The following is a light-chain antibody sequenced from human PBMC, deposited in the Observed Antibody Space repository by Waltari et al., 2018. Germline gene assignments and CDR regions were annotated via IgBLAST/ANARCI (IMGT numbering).Light chain of an antibody. CDR3: QQYGSSVLYT. CDR2: GAS. V-gene: IGKV3-20*01. Sequence: SASQSITKMYLAWYQQKPGQAPRLLIYGASSRAAGIPDRFSCSGSGTDFTLTISRLEPEDFAVYYCQQYGSSVLYTFGQGTKLEIK. J-gene: IGKJ2*01. CDR1: QSITKMY.